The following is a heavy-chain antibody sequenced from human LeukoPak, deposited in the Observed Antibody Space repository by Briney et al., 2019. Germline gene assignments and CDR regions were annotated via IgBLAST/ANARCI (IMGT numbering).Heavy chain of an antibody. CDR3: AKGTYSYGYYFDY. J-gene: IGHJ4*02. Sequence: SQTLSLTCAVSGGSISSGGYSWSWIRQPPGKGLEWIGYIYHSGSTYYNPSLKSRVTISVDRSKNQFSLKLSSVTAADTAVYYCAKGTYSYGYYFDYWGQGTLVTVSS. V-gene: IGHV4-30-2*01. CDR1: GGSISSGGYS. D-gene: IGHD5-18*01. CDR2: IYHSGST.